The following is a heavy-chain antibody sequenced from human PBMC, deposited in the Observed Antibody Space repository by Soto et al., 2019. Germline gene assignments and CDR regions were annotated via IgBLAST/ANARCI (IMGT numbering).Heavy chain of an antibody. J-gene: IGHJ4*02. CDR3: ARVAPTKYYDFWSGYRSSYYFDY. CDR2: INHSGST. Sequence: PSETLSLTCAVYGWSFSCYYWSWIRQPPGKGLEWIGEINHSGSTNYNPSLKSRVTISVDTSKNQFSLKLSSVTAADTAVYYCARVAPTKYYDFWSGYRSSYYFDYWGQGTLVTVSS. CDR1: GWSFSCYY. V-gene: IGHV4-34*01. D-gene: IGHD3-3*01.